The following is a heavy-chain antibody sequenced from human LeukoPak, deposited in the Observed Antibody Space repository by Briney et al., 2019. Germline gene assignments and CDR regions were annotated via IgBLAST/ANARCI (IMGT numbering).Heavy chain of an antibody. CDR3: AKTRYGDYLGHDAFDI. D-gene: IGHD4-17*01. J-gene: IGHJ3*02. V-gene: IGHV3-9*01. CDR2: ISWNSGSI. CDR1: GFTFDDYA. Sequence: PGRSLRLSCAASGFTFDDYAMHWVRQAPGKGLEWVSGISWNSGSIGYADSVKGRFTISRDNAKNSLYLQMNSLRAEDTAVYYCAKTRYGDYLGHDAFDIWGQGTMVTVSS.